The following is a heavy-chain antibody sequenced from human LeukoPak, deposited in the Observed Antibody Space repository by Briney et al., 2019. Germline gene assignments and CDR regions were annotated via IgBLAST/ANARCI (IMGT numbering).Heavy chain of an antibody. CDR2: ISNDSRYI. CDR1: GFTLSRYI. V-gene: IGHV3-21*01. D-gene: IGHD2-8*02. Sequence: PGGSLRLSCIGSGFTLSRYIMNWVRHAPGKGLEWVASISNDSRYIYYSDSVKGRFTISRDNAENTVYLQTNSLRVEDTAMYYCASLSGVWDTGDKKWFDPWGQGTLVTVSS. CDR3: ASLSGVWDTGDKKWFDP. J-gene: IGHJ5*02.